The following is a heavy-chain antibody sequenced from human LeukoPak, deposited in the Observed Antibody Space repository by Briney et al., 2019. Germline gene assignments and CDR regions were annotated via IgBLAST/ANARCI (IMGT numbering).Heavy chain of an antibody. Sequence: PGEPLNISCKPPEYNLISHGRAWVRKIHGKGLKWMGIIYRGDSDTRYSPSYQGQVNLSVDRSASTAYVQWRSLKASDAAMYFCARHRSEFQLIGEPFDFWGEGTLVIVSS. CDR3: ARHRSEFQLIGEPFDF. J-gene: IGHJ5*01. V-gene: IGHV5-51*01. D-gene: IGHD3-22*01. CDR1: EYNLISHG. CDR2: IYRGDSDT.